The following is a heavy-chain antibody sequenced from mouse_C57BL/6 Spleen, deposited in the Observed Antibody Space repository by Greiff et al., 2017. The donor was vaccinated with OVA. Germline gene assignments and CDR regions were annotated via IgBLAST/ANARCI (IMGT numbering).Heavy chain of an antibody. V-gene: IGHV1-80*01. D-gene: IGHD1-1*01. J-gene: IGHJ1*03. Sequence: QVQLQQSGAELVKPGASVKISCKASGYAFSSYWMNWVKQRPGKGLEWIGQIYPGDGDTNYNGKFKGKATLTADKSSSTAYMQLSSLTSEDSAVYFWARSRDGSRGEFGVWGTGTTVTVSS. CDR1: GYAFSSYW. CDR2: IYPGDGDT. CDR3: ARSRDGSRGEFGV.